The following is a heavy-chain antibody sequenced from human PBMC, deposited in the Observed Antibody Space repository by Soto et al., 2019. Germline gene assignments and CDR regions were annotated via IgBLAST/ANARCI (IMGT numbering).Heavy chain of an antibody. J-gene: IGHJ4*02. CDR3: ARGPYFGVGIDYFDY. V-gene: IGHV1-8*01. CDR2: KNPNSGNT. CDR1: GYTFTSDD. D-gene: IGHD3-3*01. Sequence: QVQLVQSGAEVKKPGASVKVSCKASGYTFTSDDINWVRQATGQGLECMGWKNPNSGNTGYAQKFQGRVSMTRNTYISTAYMELSSLRSEDTAVYYGARGPYFGVGIDYFDYWGQGTLVTVSS.